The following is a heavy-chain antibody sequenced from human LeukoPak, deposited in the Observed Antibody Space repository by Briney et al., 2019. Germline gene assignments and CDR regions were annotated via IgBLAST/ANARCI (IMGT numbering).Heavy chain of an antibody. CDR1: GFTFSSYE. D-gene: IGHD4-23*01. J-gene: IGHJ3*02. CDR3: ARKGDYGGNPDAFDI. Sequence: GGSLRLSCAASGFTFSSYEMNWVRQAPGKGLEWVSYISSSGSTIYCADSVKGRFTISRDNAKNSLYLQMNSLRAEDTAVYYCARKGDYGGNPDAFDIWGQGTMVTVSS. V-gene: IGHV3-48*03. CDR2: ISSSGSTI.